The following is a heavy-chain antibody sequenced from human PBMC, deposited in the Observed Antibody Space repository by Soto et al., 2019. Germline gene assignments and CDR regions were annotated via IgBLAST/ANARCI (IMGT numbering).Heavy chain of an antibody. Sequence: EVQLVQSGTEVKKPGESLKISCKGSGYSFTTYWIDWVRQMPGKGLEWMGTIYPGDSDTRYSPSFQGQVTMSADKSKSTAYLQWRSLKASDSAMYYCVRQGPQDFMDVWGQGTTVTVSS. CDR2: IYPGDSDT. CDR3: VRQGPQDFMDV. D-gene: IGHD2-15*01. V-gene: IGHV5-51*01. J-gene: IGHJ6*02. CDR1: GYSFTTYW.